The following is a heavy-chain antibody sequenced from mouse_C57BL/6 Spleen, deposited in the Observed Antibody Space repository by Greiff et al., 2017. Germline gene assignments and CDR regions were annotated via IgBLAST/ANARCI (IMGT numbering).Heavy chain of an antibody. J-gene: IGHJ2*01. D-gene: IGHD1-1*01. CDR2: INPKNGGT. CDR3: ARWIYYYGSRGVYFDY. V-gene: IGHV1-26*01. CDR1: GYTFTDYY. Sequence: EVQLKQSGPELVKPGASVKISCKASGYTFTDYYMNWVKQSHGKSLEWIGDINPKNGGTSYNQKFKGKATLTVDKSSSTAYMELRSLTSEDSAVYYCARWIYYYGSRGVYFDYWGQGTTLTVSS.